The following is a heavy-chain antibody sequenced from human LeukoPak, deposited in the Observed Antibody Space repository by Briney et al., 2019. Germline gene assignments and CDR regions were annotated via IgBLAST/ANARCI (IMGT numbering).Heavy chain of an antibody. V-gene: IGHV4-34*01. CDR3: ARVPSGDFWSGYWFDY. CDR2: IYHSGST. J-gene: IGHJ4*02. D-gene: IGHD3-3*01. CDR1: GGSFSGYY. Sequence: PETLSLTCAVYGGSFSGYYWRWICQTPGKGRERIGEIYHSGSTNYNPSLKSRVTISVDTSKNQLSLKLSSVTAADTAVYYCARVPSGDFWSGYWFDYWGQGTLVTVSS.